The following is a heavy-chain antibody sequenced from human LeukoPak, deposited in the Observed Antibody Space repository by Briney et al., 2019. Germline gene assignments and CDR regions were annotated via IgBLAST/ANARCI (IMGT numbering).Heavy chain of an antibody. CDR3: ARDRPYARYYDILTDPYYFDY. D-gene: IGHD3-9*01. Sequence: GASVKVSCKASGYTFTSYGISWVRQAPGQGLEWMGWISAYNGNTNYAQKLQGRVTMTTDTSTSTAYMELRSLRSDDTAVYYCARDRPYARYYDILTDPYYFDYWGQGTLVTVSS. CDR2: ISAYNGNT. CDR1: GYTFTSYG. J-gene: IGHJ4*02. V-gene: IGHV1-18*01.